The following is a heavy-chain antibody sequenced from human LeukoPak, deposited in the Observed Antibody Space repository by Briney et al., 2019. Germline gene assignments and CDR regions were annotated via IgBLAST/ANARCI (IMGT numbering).Heavy chain of an antibody. Sequence: GSLRLSCAASGFTFSSYAMSWIRQPPGKGLEWIAYIHYSGSTNYNPSLRSRVTISVDTSKNQFSLKLSSVTAADTAVYYCARGLTSSDWYFDLWGRGTLVTVSS. CDR3: ARGLTSSDWYFDL. D-gene: IGHD4/OR15-4a*01. J-gene: IGHJ2*01. CDR2: IHYSGST. V-gene: IGHV4-59*01. CDR1: GFTFSSYA.